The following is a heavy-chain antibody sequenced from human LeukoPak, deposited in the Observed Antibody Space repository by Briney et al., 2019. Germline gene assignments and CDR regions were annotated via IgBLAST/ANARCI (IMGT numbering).Heavy chain of an antibody. Sequence: SETLSLTCTVSGGSISSSSYYWGWIRQPPGKGLGWIGSIYYSGSTYYNPSLKSRVTISVDTSKNQFSLKLSSVTAADTAVYYCARQGAAGSFDYWGQGTLVTVSS. J-gene: IGHJ4*02. CDR3: ARQGAAGSFDY. D-gene: IGHD6-13*01. CDR1: GGSISSSSYY. CDR2: IYYSGST. V-gene: IGHV4-39*01.